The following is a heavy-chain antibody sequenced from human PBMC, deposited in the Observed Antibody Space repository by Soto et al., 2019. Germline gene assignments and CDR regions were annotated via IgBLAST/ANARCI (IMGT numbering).Heavy chain of an antibody. D-gene: IGHD5-12*01. CDR2: IYSGGST. J-gene: IGHJ3*02. CDR3: ARDFSSGYGGGGAFDI. V-gene: IGHV3-53*01. CDR1: GFTVSSNY. Sequence: GGSLRLSCAASGFTVSSNYMSWVRQAPGKGLEWVSAIYSGGSTYYADSVKGRFTISRDNSKNTLYLQMNSLTAEDTAVYYCARDFSSGYGGGGAFDIWGQGTMVTVSS.